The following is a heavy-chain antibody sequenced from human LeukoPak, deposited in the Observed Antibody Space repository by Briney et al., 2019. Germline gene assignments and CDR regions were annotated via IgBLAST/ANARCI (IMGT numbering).Heavy chain of an antibody. CDR3: ARGSEGWFDP. CDR2: INHSGST. J-gene: IGHJ5*02. CDR1: GGSFSGYY. Sequence: PSETLSLTCAVYGGSFSGYYWSWIRQPPGKGLEWIGEINHSGSTNYNPSLKSRVTISVDTSKNQFSLKLSSVTAADTAVYYCARGSEGWFDPWGQGTLVTVSS. V-gene: IGHV4-34*01. D-gene: IGHD6-19*01.